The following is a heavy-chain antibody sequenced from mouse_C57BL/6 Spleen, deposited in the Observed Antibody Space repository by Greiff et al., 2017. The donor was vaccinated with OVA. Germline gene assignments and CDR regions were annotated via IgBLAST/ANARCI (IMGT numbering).Heavy chain of an antibody. CDR1: GFSLTSYG. Sequence: VKLVESGPGLVQPSQSLSITCTVSGFSLTSYGVHWVRQSPGKGLEWLGVIWSGGSTDYNAAFISRLSISKDNSKSQVFFKMNSLQADDTAIYYCATNYGNYGYAMDYWGQGTSVTVSS. J-gene: IGHJ4*01. V-gene: IGHV2-2*01. D-gene: IGHD2-1*01. CDR2: IWSGGST. CDR3: ATNYGNYGYAMDY.